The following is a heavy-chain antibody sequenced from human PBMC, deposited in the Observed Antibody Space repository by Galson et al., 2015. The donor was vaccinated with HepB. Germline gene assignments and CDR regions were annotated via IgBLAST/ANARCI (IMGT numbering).Heavy chain of an antibody. V-gene: IGHV1-69*13. CDR2: IIPIFGTA. CDR3: ARDQSIAAAGAEYFQH. Sequence: SVKVSCKASGGTFSSYAISWVRQAPGQGLEWMGGIIPIFGTANYAQKFQGRVTITADESTSTAYMELSSLRSEDTAVYYCARDQSIAAAGAEYFQHWGQGTLVTVSS. D-gene: IGHD6-13*01. J-gene: IGHJ1*01. CDR1: GGTFSSYA.